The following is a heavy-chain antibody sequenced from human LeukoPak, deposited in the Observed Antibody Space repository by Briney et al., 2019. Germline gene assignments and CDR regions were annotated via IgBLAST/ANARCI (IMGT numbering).Heavy chain of an antibody. D-gene: IGHD2-15*01. CDR3: TRDVYRAVVGDAAVRYYGMDV. Sequence: ASVKVSCKVSGYTLTGLSMHWVRQAPGKGLEWMGGFDPEDGETIYAQKFQGRVTMTEDTSTDTAYMELSSLRSEDTAVYYCTRDVYRAVVGDAAVRYYGMDVWGQGTTVTVSS. CDR2: FDPEDGET. J-gene: IGHJ6*02. CDR1: GYTLTGLS. V-gene: IGHV1-24*01.